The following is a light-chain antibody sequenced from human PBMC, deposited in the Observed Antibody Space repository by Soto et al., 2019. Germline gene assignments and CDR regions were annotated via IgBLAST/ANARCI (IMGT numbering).Light chain of an antibody. V-gene: IGKV4-1*01. CDR3: QQYYSTPLT. Sequence: DIVMTQSPDSLAVSLGDRATINCKSSQSVLYSSNNKNYLAWYQQKPGQPPKLLIYWASTRESGVPDRLSGSGSGTDFTLTISSLQAEDVAVYYCQQYYSTPLTFGGGTKVDIK. CDR1: QSVLYSSNNKNY. CDR2: WAS. J-gene: IGKJ4*01.